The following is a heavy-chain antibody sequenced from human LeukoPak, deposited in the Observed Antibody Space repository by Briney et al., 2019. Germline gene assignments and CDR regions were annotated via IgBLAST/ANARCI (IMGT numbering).Heavy chain of an antibody. CDR3: ARGRLYYDSSGYCY. CDR1: GFTFSSYG. V-gene: IGHV3-33*01. J-gene: IGHJ4*02. Sequence: GGSLRLSCAASGFTFSSYGMHWVRQAPGKGLEWVAVIWYDGSNKYYADSVKGRFTISRDNSKNTLYLQMNSLRAEDTAVYYCARGRLYYDSSGYCYWGQGTLVTVSS. CDR2: IWYDGSNK. D-gene: IGHD3-22*01.